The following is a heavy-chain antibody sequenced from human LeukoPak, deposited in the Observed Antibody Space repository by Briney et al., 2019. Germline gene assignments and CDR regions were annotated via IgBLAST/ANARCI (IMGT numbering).Heavy chain of an antibody. Sequence: GGSLRLSCAASGFTFSSYAMRWVRQAPGKGLEWVSGISGSGGSTYYADSVKGRFTISRDNSKNTLYLQMNSLRAEDTAVYYCAKIDGHDFWSGYNMDVWGKGTTVTVSS. CDR1: GFTFSSYA. V-gene: IGHV3-23*01. CDR2: ISGSGGST. D-gene: IGHD3-3*01. J-gene: IGHJ6*03. CDR3: AKIDGHDFWSGYNMDV.